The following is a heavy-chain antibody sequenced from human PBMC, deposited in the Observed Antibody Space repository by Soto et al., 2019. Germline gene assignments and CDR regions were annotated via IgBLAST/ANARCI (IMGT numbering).Heavy chain of an antibody. CDR1: GGSISSYY. J-gene: IGHJ3*02. V-gene: IGHV4-59*01. CDR3: ARGLSRWLVLDAFDI. CDR2: IYYSGST. Sequence: QVQLQESGPGLVKPSETLSLTCTVSGGSISSYYWSWIRQPPGKGLEWIGYIYYSGSTNYNPSLKSRVTISVDTSKNQFSLKLSSVTAADTAVYYCARGLSRWLVLDAFDIWGQGTMVTVSS. D-gene: IGHD6-19*01.